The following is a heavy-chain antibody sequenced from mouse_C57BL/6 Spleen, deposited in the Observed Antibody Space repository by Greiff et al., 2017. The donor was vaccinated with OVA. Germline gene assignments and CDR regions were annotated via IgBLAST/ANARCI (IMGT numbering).Heavy chain of an antibody. CDR2: ISNDGSN. CDR1: GYSITSGYY. D-gene: IGHD2-5*01. CDR3: ASTYYSNYAWFAY. Sequence: EVQLVESGPGLVKPSQSLSLTCSVTGYSITSGYYWNWIRQFPGKKLEWMGNISNDGSNTSTPSLKNQIPITRDPSKYQFFLKLNSVTTEDTATYYCASTYYSNYAWFAYWGQGTLVTVSA. J-gene: IGHJ3*01. V-gene: IGHV3-6*01.